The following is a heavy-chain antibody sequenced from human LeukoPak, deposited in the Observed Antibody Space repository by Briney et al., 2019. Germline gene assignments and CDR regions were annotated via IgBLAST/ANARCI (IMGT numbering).Heavy chain of an antibody. CDR2: ISYSGVGT. V-gene: IGHV3-23*01. J-gene: IGHJ4*02. CDR1: GFTFTTCA. Sequence: GVSLRLSCAASGFTFTTCAMSWVRQTPGKGLEWVSIISYSGVGTFYADSVKGRFTISRDNSKNTLYLQMNSLRAEDTAVYYCAKSLIGSGYGWAPFDYWGQGTLVTVSS. CDR3: AKSLIGSGYGWAPFDY. D-gene: IGHD3-22*01.